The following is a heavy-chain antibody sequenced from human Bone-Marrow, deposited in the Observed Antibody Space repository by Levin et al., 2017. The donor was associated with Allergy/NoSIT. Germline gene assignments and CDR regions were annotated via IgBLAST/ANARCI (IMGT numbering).Heavy chain of an antibody. V-gene: IGHV3-74*01. CDR2: TNEDGSIK. CDR3: ARDVSGADDY. CDR1: GFTFSRYW. D-gene: IGHD4-17*01. Sequence: SGGSLRLSCAASGFTFSRYWMHWVRQPPGKGLEWVSRTNEDGSIKTYADSVKDRFSISRDNVENTLYLQMNTLRAEDTAVYYCARDVSGADDYWGQGTLVTVS. J-gene: IGHJ4*02.